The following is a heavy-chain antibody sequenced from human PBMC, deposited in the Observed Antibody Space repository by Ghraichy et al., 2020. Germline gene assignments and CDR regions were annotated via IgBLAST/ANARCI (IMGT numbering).Heavy chain of an antibody. CDR1: GDSVSSNSAA. V-gene: IGHV6-1*01. J-gene: IGHJ6*02. CDR3: ARDRGGLTVTLTNYYYYGMDV. D-gene: IGHD4-17*01. CDR2: TYYRSKWYN. Sequence: SQTLSLTCAISGDSVSSNSAAWNWIRQSPSRGLEWLGRTYYRSKWYNDYAVSVKSRITINPDTSKNQFSLQLNSVTPEDTAVYYCARDRGGLTVTLTNYYYYGMDVWGQGTTVTVSS.